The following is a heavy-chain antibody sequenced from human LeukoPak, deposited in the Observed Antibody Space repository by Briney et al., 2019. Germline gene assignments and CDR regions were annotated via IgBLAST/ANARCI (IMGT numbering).Heavy chain of an antibody. Sequence: SETLSLTCTVSGVSISSYYWSWIRQPPGKGLEWIGYIYYSGSTNYNPSLKSRVTISVDTSKNQFSLKLSSVTAADTAVYYCARGAYYSPYWGQGTLVTVSS. CDR1: GVSISSYY. D-gene: IGHD3-10*01. CDR3: ARGAYYSPY. V-gene: IGHV4-59*01. CDR2: IYYSGST. J-gene: IGHJ4*02.